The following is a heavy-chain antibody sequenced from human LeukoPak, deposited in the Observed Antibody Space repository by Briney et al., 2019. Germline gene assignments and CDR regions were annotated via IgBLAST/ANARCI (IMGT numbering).Heavy chain of an antibody. V-gene: IGHV4-34*01. CDR1: GGSFSGYY. Sequence: SETLSLTCAVYGGSFSGYYWSWIRQPPGKGLEWIGEINHSGSTNYNPSLKSRVTISVDTSKNRFSLELSSVTAADTAVYYCARILRYYYYGMDVWGQGTTVTVSS. J-gene: IGHJ6*02. D-gene: IGHD2-15*01. CDR3: ARILRYYYYGMDV. CDR2: INHSGST.